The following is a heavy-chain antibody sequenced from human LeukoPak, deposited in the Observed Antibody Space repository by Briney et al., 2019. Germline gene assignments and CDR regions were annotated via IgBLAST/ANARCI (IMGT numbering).Heavy chain of an antibody. J-gene: IGHJ4*02. CDR1: GFTFSSYG. CDR2: ITSSSSYI. Sequence: PGGSLRLSCAASGFTFSSYGMHWVRQAPGKGLEWVSSITSSSSYIYYADSVKGRFTISRDNAKKSVYLQMNSLRAEDTAVYYCAKLVGYPRIRGPIPYFDYWGQGTLVTVSS. D-gene: IGHD6-25*01. V-gene: IGHV3-21*01. CDR3: AKLVGYPRIRGPIPYFDY.